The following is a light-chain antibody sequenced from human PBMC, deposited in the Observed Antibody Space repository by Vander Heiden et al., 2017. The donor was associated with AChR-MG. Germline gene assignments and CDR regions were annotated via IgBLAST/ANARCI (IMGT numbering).Light chain of an antibody. Sequence: QSALTQPASVSGSPGQSIPISCTGTSSDVGGYNYVSWYQQHPGKAPKLMISEVTNRPSGVSNRFSGSKSGNTASLTISGLQAEDEADYYCSSYTGSSTVVFGGGTKLTVL. CDR2: EVT. CDR3: SSYTGSSTVV. V-gene: IGLV2-14*01. CDR1: SSDVGGYNY. J-gene: IGLJ2*01.